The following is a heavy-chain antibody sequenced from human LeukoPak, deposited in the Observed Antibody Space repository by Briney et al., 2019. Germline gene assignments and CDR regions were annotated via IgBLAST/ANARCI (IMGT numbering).Heavy chain of an antibody. Sequence: SVKVSCKASGGTFSSYAISWVRQAPGQGLERMGGIIPIFGTANYAQKFQGRVTITADESTSTAYMELSSLRSEDTAVYYCARGPGYGDYYYYYGMDVWGQGTTVTVSS. J-gene: IGHJ6*02. CDR1: GGTFSSYA. V-gene: IGHV1-69*13. CDR3: ARGPGYGDYYYYYGMDV. CDR2: IIPIFGTA. D-gene: IGHD4-17*01.